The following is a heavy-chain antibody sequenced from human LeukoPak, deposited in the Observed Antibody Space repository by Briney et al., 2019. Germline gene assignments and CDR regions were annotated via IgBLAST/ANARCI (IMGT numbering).Heavy chain of an antibody. CDR1: GYTFTSYG. D-gene: IGHD3-3*01. CDR3: AREPRSLGITISYYYYGMDV. CDR2: ISAYNGNT. Sequence: GASVKVSCKASGYTFTSYGISWVRQAPGQGLEWMGWISAYNGNTNYAQKLQGRVTMTTDTSTSTAYMELRSLRSEDTAVYYCAREPRSLGITISYYYYGMDVWGQGTTVTVSS. J-gene: IGHJ6*02. V-gene: IGHV1-18*01.